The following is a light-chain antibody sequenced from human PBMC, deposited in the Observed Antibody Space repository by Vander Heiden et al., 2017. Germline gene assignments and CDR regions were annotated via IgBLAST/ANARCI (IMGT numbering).Light chain of an antibody. CDR2: GAS. CDR1: QSVTTH. V-gene: IGKV1-39*01. CDR3: QQSYRTSYT. Sequence: DIQMTQSPSSLSASVGDRVTITCRASQSVTTHLNWYQQKPGKPPELLIFGASGLQTGVPARFSGSGSGTDFTLTISSLQPEDFAIYYCQQSYRTSYTFGQGTKLEIK. J-gene: IGKJ2*01.